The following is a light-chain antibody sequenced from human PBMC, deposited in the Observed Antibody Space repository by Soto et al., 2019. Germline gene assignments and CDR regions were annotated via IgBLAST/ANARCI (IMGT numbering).Light chain of an antibody. CDR1: KLGDKY. J-gene: IGLJ7*02. V-gene: IGLV3-1*01. CDR2: QDR. CDR3: QAWDSSTAV. Sequence: SYELTQPPSVSVSPGPTASITCSGDKLGDKYACWYQQKPGQSRVLVIYQDRKRPSGIPGRFSGSNSGHTATLTIRGTQAMDEADYYCQAWDSSTAVVGGGTQLTAL.